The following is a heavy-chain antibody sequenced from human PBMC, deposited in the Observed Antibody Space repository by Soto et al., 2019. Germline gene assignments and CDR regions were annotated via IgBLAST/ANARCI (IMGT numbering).Heavy chain of an antibody. CDR2: INVHNGNT. CDR1: GYTFTNNA. Sequence: ASVKVSCKASGYTFTNNAISWVRQAPGQGLEWMGWINVHNGNTHYAQKFQGRVIMTTETSTRTANMELRSLISDDTAVYYCARSGYSSGWYHWYFDFWGRGTLVTVSS. V-gene: IGHV1-18*01. CDR3: ARSGYSSGWYHWYFDF. D-gene: IGHD6-19*01. J-gene: IGHJ2*01.